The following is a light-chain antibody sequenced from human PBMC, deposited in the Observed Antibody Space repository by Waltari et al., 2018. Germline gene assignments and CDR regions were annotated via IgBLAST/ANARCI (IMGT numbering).Light chain of an antibody. Sequence: EIVLTQSPGTLSLSPGDRGPLSCRASQSLNSNYLAWYQQKPGRAPRLLIYGTSTRATGTPDRFIGSGSGTDFTLTISRLEPEDFAVYFCQQYDSSPLTFGGGSRVEIK. CDR3: QQYDSSPLT. J-gene: IGKJ4*01. V-gene: IGKV3-20*01. CDR1: QSLNSNY. CDR2: GTS.